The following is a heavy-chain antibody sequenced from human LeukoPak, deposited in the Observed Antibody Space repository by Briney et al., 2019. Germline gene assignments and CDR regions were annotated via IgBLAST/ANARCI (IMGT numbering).Heavy chain of an antibody. CDR3: ARDRLVGATTLGY. Sequence: GGSLRLSCAASGFTFSSYSMNWVRQAPGKGLEWVSSISSSSSYIYYADSVKGRFTISRDNAKNSLYLQMNSLRAEDTAVYYCARDRLVGATTLGYWGQGTLVTVSS. D-gene: IGHD1-26*01. V-gene: IGHV3-21*01. CDR2: ISSSSSYI. J-gene: IGHJ4*02. CDR1: GFTFSSYS.